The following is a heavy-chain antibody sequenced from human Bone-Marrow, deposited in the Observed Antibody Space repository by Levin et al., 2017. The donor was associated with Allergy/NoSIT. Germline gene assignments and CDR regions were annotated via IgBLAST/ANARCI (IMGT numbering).Heavy chain of an antibody. J-gene: IGHJ4*02. CDR2: ISSSSSYI. D-gene: IGHD6-19*01. CDR3: ARLRGSVWYVDY. V-gene: IGHV3-21*01. CDR1: GFTFSSSS. Sequence: LSLTCAASGFTFSSSSMNWVRQAPGKGLEWVSSISSSSSYIYYADSMKGRFTISRDNAKNSLYLQMNSLRAEDTAVYYCARLRGSVWYVDYWGQGTLVTVSS.